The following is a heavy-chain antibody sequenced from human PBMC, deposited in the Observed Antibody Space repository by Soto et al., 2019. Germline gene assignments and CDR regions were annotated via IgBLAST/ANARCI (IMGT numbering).Heavy chain of an antibody. V-gene: IGHV1-2*04. CDR3: ARDQAVVTPYYYYGMDV. Sequence: ASVKVSCKXSGYAFTGYYMHWVRQAPGQGLEWMGWINPNSGGTNYAQKFQGWVTMTRDTSISTAYMELSRLRSDDTAVYYCARDQAVVTPYYYYGMDVWGQGTTVTVSS. D-gene: IGHD2-21*02. J-gene: IGHJ6*02. CDR2: INPNSGGT. CDR1: GYAFTGYY.